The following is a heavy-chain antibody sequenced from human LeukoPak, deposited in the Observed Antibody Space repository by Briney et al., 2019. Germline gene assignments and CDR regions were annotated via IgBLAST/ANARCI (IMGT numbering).Heavy chain of an antibody. D-gene: IGHD1-26*01. CDR1: GFTFDDYA. CDR2: IYWNSGSI. V-gene: IGHV3-9*01. CDR3: AKQYSGSYYSPLYFDY. J-gene: IGHJ4*02. Sequence: PGGSLRLSCAASGFTFDDYAMHWVRQAPGKGLEWASSIYWNSGSIGYADSVKGRFTISRHNAKNSLYLQMNSLRAEDTALYYSAKQYSGSYYSPLYFDYWGQGTLVTVSS.